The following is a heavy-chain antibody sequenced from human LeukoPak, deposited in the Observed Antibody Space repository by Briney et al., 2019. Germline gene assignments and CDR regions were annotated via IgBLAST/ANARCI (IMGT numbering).Heavy chain of an antibody. CDR3: ARGRAIVVVPAATDY. Sequence: GGSLRLSCAASGFTFSSYGMHWVRQAPGKGLEWVAVIWYDGSNKYYADSVKGRFTISRDNSKNSLYLQMNSLRAEDTALYYCARGRAIVVVPAATDYWGQGTLVTVSS. J-gene: IGHJ4*02. CDR2: IWYDGSNK. V-gene: IGHV3-33*01. CDR1: GFTFSSYG. D-gene: IGHD2-2*01.